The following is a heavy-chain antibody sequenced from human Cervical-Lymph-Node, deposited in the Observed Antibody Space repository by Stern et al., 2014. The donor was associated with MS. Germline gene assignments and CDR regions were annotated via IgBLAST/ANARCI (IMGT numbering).Heavy chain of an antibody. CDR1: GFSFSSYA. Sequence: QVQLVQSGGGVVQPGRSLRLSCAASGFSFSSYAMHWVRQAPGKGLEWVAVISYDGSNTYYADSVKGRFTLSRDISKNTLNLQMNSLRAEDTAVYYCAREFYDFSLSYGMDVWGQGTTVTVSS. CDR2: ISYDGSNT. V-gene: IGHV3-30*04. J-gene: IGHJ6*02. D-gene: IGHD3-3*01. CDR3: AREFYDFSLSYGMDV.